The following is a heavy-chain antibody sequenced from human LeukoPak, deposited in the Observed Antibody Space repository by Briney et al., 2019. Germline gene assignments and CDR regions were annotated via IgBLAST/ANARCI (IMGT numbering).Heavy chain of an antibody. Sequence: ASETLSLTCAVYGGSFSSYYWSWIRQPPGKGLEWIGEINHSGSTNYNPSLKSRVTISVDTSKNQFSLKLSSVTAADTAVYYCARWSLLRFLEWLAFSAFDIWGQGTMVTVSS. CDR3: ARWSLLRFLEWLAFSAFDI. CDR1: GGSFSSYY. D-gene: IGHD3-3*01. CDR2: INHSGST. J-gene: IGHJ3*02. V-gene: IGHV4-34*01.